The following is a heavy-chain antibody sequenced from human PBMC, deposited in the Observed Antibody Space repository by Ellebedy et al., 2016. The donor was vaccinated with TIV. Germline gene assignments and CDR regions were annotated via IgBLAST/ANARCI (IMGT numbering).Heavy chain of an antibody. CDR2: ISGSGGST. V-gene: IGHV3-23*01. J-gene: IGHJ4*02. CDR1: GFTFSSYA. Sequence: GESLKISCAASGFTFSSYAMSWVRQAPGKGLEWVSAISGSGGSTYYADSVKGRFTISRDNSKNTLYLQMNSLRAEDTAVYYCAKLYRDLRNYFGPVDYWGQGTLVTVSS. CDR3: AKLYRDLRNYFGPVDY. D-gene: IGHD3-10*01.